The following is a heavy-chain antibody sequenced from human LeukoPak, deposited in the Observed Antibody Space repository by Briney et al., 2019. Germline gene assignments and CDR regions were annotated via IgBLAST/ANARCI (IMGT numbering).Heavy chain of an antibody. J-gene: IGHJ4*02. CDR2: MNPNSGNT. CDR1: GYTFTSYD. Sequence: ASVTVSCTASGYTFTSYDINWVRQATGQGLEWMGWMNPNSGNTGYAQEFQGRVTMTRNTSISTAYMELSSLRSEDTAVYYCARGRMRNRSPPGYWGQGTLVTVSS. CDR3: ARGRMRNRSPPGY. V-gene: IGHV1-8*01. D-gene: IGHD1-14*01.